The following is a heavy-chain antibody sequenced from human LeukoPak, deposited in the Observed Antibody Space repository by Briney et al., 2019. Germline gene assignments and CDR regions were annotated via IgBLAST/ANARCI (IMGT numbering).Heavy chain of an antibody. CDR2: INPNSGGT. D-gene: IGHD2-21*02. V-gene: IGHV1-2*06. CDR1: EYTFTGYY. J-gene: IGHJ4*02. Sequence: GASVKVSCKASEYTFTGYYMHWVRQAPGQGLEWMGRINPNSGGTNYAQKFQGRVTMTRDTSISTAYMELSRLRSDDTAVYYCARDVGGDCRFDYWGQGTLVTVSS. CDR3: ARDVGGDCRFDY.